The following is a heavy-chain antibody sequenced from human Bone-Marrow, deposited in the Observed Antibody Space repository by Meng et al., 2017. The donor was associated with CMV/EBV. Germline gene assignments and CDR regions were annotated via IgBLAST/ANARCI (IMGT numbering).Heavy chain of an antibody. CDR2: ISYDGSNK. CDR1: GFTFSSYA. D-gene: IGHD2-2*02. J-gene: IGHJ6*02. V-gene: IGHV3-30-3*01. CDR3: ARGGSDCSSTSCYIWADYYYGMDV. Sequence: GESLKISCAASGFTFSSYAMHWVRQAPGKGLEWVAVISYDGSNKYYADSVKGRFTISRDNSKNTLYLQMNSLRAEDTAVYYCARGGSDCSSTSCYIWADYYYGMDVWGQGTTVTVSS.